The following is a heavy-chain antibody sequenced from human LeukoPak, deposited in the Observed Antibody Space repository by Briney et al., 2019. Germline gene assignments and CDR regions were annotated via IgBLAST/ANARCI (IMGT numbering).Heavy chain of an antibody. D-gene: IGHD6-13*01. V-gene: IGHV3-33*01. J-gene: IGHJ4*02. CDR1: GFTFSSYG. CDR3: AGDGVIAAAAYFDY. Sequence: GGSLRLSCAASGFTFSSYGMHWVRQAPGKGLEWVAVIWYDGSNKYYADSVKGRFTISRDNSKNTLYLQMNSLRAEDTAVYYCAGDGVIAAAAYFDYWGQGTLVTVSS. CDR2: IWYDGSNK.